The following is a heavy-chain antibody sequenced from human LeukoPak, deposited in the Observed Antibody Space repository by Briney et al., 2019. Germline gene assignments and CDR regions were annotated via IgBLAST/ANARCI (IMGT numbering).Heavy chain of an antibody. V-gene: IGHV1-2*02. CDR3: ARGPAALYYYGSGSYSD. J-gene: IGHJ4*02. Sequence: GGSVKVSCKASGYTFTGYYMHWVRQAPGQGLEWMGWINPNSGGTNYAQKFQGRVTMTRDTSISTAYMELSRLRSDDTAVYYCARGPAALYYYGSGSYSDWGQGTLVTVSS. CDR2: INPNSGGT. CDR1: GYTFTGYY. D-gene: IGHD3-10*01.